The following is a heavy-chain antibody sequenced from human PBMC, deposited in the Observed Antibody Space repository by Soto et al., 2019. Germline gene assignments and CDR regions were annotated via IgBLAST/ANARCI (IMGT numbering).Heavy chain of an antibody. CDR3: ARSQGSSTSLAIYYYYYYGMDV. Sequence: QVQLVQSGAEVKKPGSSVKVSCKASGGTFSSYAISWVRQAPVQGLEWMGGIIPISGTANYEQKFKGRVTITADESTSTDYMELSSLRSEYTAVYYCARSQGSSTSLAIYYYYYYGMDVWGQGTTVTVSS. D-gene: IGHD2-2*01. J-gene: IGHJ6*02. CDR1: GGTFSSYA. V-gene: IGHV1-69*01. CDR2: IIPISGTA.